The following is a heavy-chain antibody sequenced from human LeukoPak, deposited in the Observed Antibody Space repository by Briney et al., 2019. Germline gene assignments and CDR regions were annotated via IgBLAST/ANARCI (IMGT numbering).Heavy chain of an antibody. CDR3: AREGYDFWSGYSTFDY. J-gene: IGHJ4*02. D-gene: IGHD3-3*01. CDR2: INAGNGNT. V-gene: IGHV1-3*01. CDR1: GYTFTSYA. Sequence: GGSVKVSCKASGYTFTSYAMHWVRQAPGQRLEWMGWINAGNGNTKYSQKFQGRVTITRDTSASTAYMELSSLRSEDTAVYYCAREGYDFWSGYSTFDYWGQGTLVTVSS.